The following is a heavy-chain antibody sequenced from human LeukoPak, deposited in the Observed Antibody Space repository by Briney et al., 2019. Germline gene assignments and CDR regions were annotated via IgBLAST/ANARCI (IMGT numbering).Heavy chain of an antibody. J-gene: IGHJ4*02. CDR2: INPSGGST. CDR3: ARDGPRIAALGEDFDY. D-gene: IGHD6-6*01. CDR1: GYTFTSYY. V-gene: IGHV1-46*01. Sequence: ASVKVFCKASGYTFTSYYMHWVRPAPGQGLEWMEIINPSGGSTSYAQKFEGRVTMTRDTSTSTVYMELSSLRSEDTAVYYCARDGPRIAALGEDFDYWGQGTLVTVSS.